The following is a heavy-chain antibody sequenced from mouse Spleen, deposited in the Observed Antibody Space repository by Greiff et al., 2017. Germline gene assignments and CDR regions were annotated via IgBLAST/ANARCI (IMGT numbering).Heavy chain of an antibody. Sequence: QVQLKESGAELVRPGASVTLSCKASGYTFTDYEMHWVKQTPVHGLEWIGAIDPETGGTAYNQKFKGKAILTADKSSSTAYMELRSLTSEDSAVYYCTKGLLRRYFDYWGQGTTLTVSS. CDR1: GYTFTDYE. V-gene: IGHV1-15*01. D-gene: IGHD1-1*01. CDR3: TKGLLRRYFDY. J-gene: IGHJ2*01. CDR2: IDPETGGT.